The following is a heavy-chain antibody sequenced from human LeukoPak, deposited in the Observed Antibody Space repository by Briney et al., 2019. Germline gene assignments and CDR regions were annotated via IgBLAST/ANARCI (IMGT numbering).Heavy chain of an antibody. Sequence: GASVKVSCKASGGTFSSYAISWVRQAPGQGLEWMGRIIPIFGTANHAQKFQGRVTITTDESTSTAYMELSSLRSEDTAVYYCARARTYYDSSGYPFDYWGQGTLVTVSS. CDR3: ARARTYYDSSGYPFDY. CDR1: GGTFSSYA. D-gene: IGHD3-22*01. J-gene: IGHJ4*02. CDR2: IIPIFGTA. V-gene: IGHV1-69*05.